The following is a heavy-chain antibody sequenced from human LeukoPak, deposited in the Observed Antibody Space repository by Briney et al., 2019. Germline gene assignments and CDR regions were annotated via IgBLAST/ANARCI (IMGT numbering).Heavy chain of an antibody. CDR2: IYYSGST. D-gene: IGHD6-13*01. J-gene: IGHJ3*02. CDR3: ARGISIAAAGGDAFDI. Sequence: SETLSLTCSVSGGSISSYYWSWIRQPPGKGLEWIGYIYYSGSTNYKPSLKSRVTISVDTSKNQFSLKLSSVTAADTAVYYCARGISIAAAGGDAFDIWGQGTMVTVSS. CDR1: GGSISSYY. V-gene: IGHV4-59*08.